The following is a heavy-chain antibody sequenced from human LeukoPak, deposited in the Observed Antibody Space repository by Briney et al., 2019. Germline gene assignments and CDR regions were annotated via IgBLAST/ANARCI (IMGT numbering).Heavy chain of an antibody. J-gene: IGHJ4*02. CDR1: GYTFTSYY. CDR3: ARDLDQTYGDYIGYFDY. Sequence: GASVKVSCKASGYTFTSYYMHWVRQAPGQGLEWMGRIIPILGIANYAQKFQGRVTITADKSTSTAYMELSSLRSEDTAVYYCARDLDQTYGDYIGYFDYWGQGTLVTVSS. D-gene: IGHD4-17*01. V-gene: IGHV1-69*04. CDR2: IIPILGIA.